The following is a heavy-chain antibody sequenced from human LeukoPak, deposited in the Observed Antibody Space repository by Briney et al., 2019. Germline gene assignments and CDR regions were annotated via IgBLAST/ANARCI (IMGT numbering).Heavy chain of an antibody. J-gene: IGHJ4*02. CDR2: IRAYNGDT. CDR1: GYTFTSYG. V-gene: IGHV1-18*01. Sequence: GASVTVSCKSSGYTFTSYGISWVRQAPGPGLAWVGWIRAYNGDTNYAQKLQGRVTMTTDTSTSTAYMELRSLRSDDTAVYYCGYDSSGSAIDYWGQGTLVTVSS. CDR3: GYDSSGSAIDY. D-gene: IGHD3-22*01.